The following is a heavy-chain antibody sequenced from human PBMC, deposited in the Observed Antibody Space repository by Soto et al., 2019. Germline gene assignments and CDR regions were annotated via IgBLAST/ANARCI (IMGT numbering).Heavy chain of an antibody. CDR2: IYPGDSDT. CDR1: GYSFTSYW. CDR3: AGAARRGGWPPADAFDI. V-gene: IGHV5-51*01. D-gene: IGHD6-19*01. Sequence: GESLKISCKGSGYSFTSYWIGWVRQMPGKGLEWMGIIYPGDSDTRYSPSFQGQVTISADKSISTAYLQWSSLKASDTAMYYCAGAARRGGWPPADAFDIWGQGTMVTVSS. J-gene: IGHJ3*02.